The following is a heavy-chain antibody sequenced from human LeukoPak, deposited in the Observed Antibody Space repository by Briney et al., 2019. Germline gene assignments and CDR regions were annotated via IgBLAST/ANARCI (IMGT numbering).Heavy chain of an antibody. J-gene: IGHJ6*03. CDR2: ISAYNGNT. D-gene: IGHD6-6*01. V-gene: IGHV1-18*01. CDR3: ARVISPYSSSPGHYYMDV. CDR1: GYTFTSYG. Sequence: ASVKVSCKASGYTFTSYGISWVRQAPGQGLEWMGWISAYNGNTNYAQKLQGRVTMTTDTSTSTAYMELRSLRSDDTAVYYCARVISPYSSSPGHYYMDVWGKGTTVTVSS.